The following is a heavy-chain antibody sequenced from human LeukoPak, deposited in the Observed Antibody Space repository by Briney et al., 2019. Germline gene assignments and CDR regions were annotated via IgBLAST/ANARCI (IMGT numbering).Heavy chain of an antibody. D-gene: IGHD3-10*01. CDR2: IYPDDSDT. Sequence: GESLKISCKGSGYSFTSYWIGWVRQMPGKGLEWMGIIYPDDSDTRYSPSFQGQVTISADKSISTAYLQWSSLKASDTAMYYCARRSRYYYGSGSYEEDYFDYWGQGTLVTVSS. CDR3: ARRSRYYYGSGSYEEDYFDY. V-gene: IGHV5-51*01. J-gene: IGHJ4*02. CDR1: GYSFTSYW.